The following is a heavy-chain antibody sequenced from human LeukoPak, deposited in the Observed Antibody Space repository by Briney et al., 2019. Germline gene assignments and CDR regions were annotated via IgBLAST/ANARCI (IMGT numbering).Heavy chain of an antibody. J-gene: IGHJ4*02. D-gene: IGHD1-1*01. CDR1: GFTVYSYA. Sequence: GGSLRLSCAASGFTVYSYAMSWVRQAPGKGLEWVSAIRGSGVATFYADSVKGRFTISRDNSRNTLYLQMNSLRAEDTAVYFCASRVDTTLVWGQGTLVTVSS. CDR2: IRGSGVAT. CDR3: ASRVDTTLV. V-gene: IGHV3-23*01.